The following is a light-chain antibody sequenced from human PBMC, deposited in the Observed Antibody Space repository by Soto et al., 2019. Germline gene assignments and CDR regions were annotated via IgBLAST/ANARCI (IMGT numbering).Light chain of an antibody. Sequence: EIVMTQGPATLYVSPGGGATLSCRASQSVSSSYLAWYQQKPGQAPRLLIYGAPSRATGIPDRFSGSGSGKDFTLSISRLEPKDFAVYYCQQYVSSVTFGQGTGWRL. CDR1: QSVSSSY. V-gene: IGKV3-20*01. J-gene: IGKJ5*01. CDR2: GAP. CDR3: QQYVSSVT.